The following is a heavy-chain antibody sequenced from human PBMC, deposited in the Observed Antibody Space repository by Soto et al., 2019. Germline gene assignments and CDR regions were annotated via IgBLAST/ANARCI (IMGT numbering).Heavy chain of an antibody. CDR3: TITFGGVLRF. D-gene: IGHD3-16*01. CDR1: GLTFSDHY. Sequence: EGQLVESGGGLVQPGGSLRLSCLGPGLTFSDHYMDWVRQAPGMGLEWVARKRNKVNGDTTEYVASVKGRFTISRDDSENSLYLEINSLRSEDTALYYCTITFGGVLRFWGQGTLVTVSS. CDR2: KRNKVNGDTT. J-gene: IGHJ4*02. V-gene: IGHV3-72*01.